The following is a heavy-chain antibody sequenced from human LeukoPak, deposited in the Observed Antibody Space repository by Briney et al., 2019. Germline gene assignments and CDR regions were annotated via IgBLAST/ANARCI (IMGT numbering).Heavy chain of an antibody. V-gene: IGHV4-39*01. J-gene: IGHJ4*02. Sequence: SETLSLTCTVSGGSISSSSSYYWGWIRQPPGKGLEWIGSIYYTGDTYYNSSLKSRVTISVDTSKNQFCLKLSSVTAADTALYYCARLRGYTDGNPGYWGQGSLVTVSS. CDR3: ARLRGYTDGNPGY. D-gene: IGHD5-12*01. CDR2: IYYTGDT. CDR1: GGSISSSSSYY.